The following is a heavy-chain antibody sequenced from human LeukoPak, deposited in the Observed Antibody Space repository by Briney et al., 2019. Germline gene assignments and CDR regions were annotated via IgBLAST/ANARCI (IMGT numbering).Heavy chain of an antibody. CDR2: ISYDGSNK. CDR3: ARAANTAAGTPTLAIDY. J-gene: IGHJ4*02. D-gene: IGHD6-13*01. V-gene: IGHV3-30*03. CDR1: GFTFSSYG. Sequence: PGGSLRLSCAASGFTFSSYGMHWVRQAPGKGLDWVAVISYDGSNKYYADSVKGRFTISRDNSKNTLYMQMNSLRAEDTAVYYCARAANTAAGTPTLAIDYWGQGTLVTVSS.